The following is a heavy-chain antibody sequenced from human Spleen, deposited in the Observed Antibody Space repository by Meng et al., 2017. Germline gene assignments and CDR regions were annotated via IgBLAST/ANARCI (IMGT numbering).Heavy chain of an antibody. J-gene: IGHJ4*02. CDR2: IYNTGYS. CDR3: ARETVYSFIGGPFEY. D-gene: IGHD5-18*01. CDR1: GASISSGEFY. V-gene: IGHV4-30-4*01. Sequence: QPQLQESGPGLVKPSQTLSLTFAVSGASISSGEFYWSWLRQSPGKGLEWIGYIYNTGYSFYNPSLRSRVTLSIDTSNNQFSLRLTSMSAADTAVYYCARETVYSFIGGPFEYWGQGVLVTVSS.